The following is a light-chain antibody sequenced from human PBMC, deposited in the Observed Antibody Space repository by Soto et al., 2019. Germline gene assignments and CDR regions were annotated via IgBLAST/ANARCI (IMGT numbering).Light chain of an antibody. CDR3: SSYAGSNNCV. Sequence: QSALTQPPSASGSPGQSVTISCTGTSSDVGGYNYVSWYQQHPGKAPKLIIYEVNERPSGVPDRFSGSKSGNTAALTVSGLQAEDEADSYCSSYAGSNNCVVGTGTKLTVL. CDR1: SSDVGGYNY. J-gene: IGLJ1*01. CDR2: EVN. V-gene: IGLV2-8*01.